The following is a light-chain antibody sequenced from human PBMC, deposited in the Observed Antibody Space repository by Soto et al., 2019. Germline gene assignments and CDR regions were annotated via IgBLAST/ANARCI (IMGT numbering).Light chain of an antibody. J-gene: IGKJ2*01. Sequence: DIQMTQSPSSLSASVGDRVTIPCRASQTISSSVNWYQQKPGKAPDLLIYAASNLQSGVPSRFSGSGSGSDFTLTISSLQPEDFATYYCQQSYSSPQMYTLGQGTRLEIK. V-gene: IGKV1-39*01. CDR3: QQSYSSPQMYT. CDR2: AAS. CDR1: QTISSS.